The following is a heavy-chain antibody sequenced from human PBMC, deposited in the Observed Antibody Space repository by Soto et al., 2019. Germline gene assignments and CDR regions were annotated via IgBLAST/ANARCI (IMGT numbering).Heavy chain of an antibody. J-gene: IGHJ4*02. V-gene: IGHV3-48*02. Sequence: GGSLRLSCAASGFTFSSYSMNWVRQAPGKGLEWVSYISSSSSTIYYADSVKGRFTISRDNAKNSLYLQMNSLRDEDTAVYYCARDRGSSGWYGYFDYWGQGTLVTVSS. CDR3: ARDRGSSGWYGYFDY. CDR2: ISSSSSTI. CDR1: GFTFSSYS. D-gene: IGHD6-19*01.